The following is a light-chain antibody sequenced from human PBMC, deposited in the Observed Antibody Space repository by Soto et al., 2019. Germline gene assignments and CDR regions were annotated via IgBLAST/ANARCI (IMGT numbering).Light chain of an antibody. CDR1: QSIRNNY. CDR2: GVF. CDR3: QHYDGSPRT. V-gene: IGKV3-20*01. J-gene: IGKJ2*01. Sequence: ETVLAQSPGTVSLSSGERATLSCRASQSIRNNYLAWYQQKPSQAPRLLIYGVFNRATGIPDRFSGSGSGTDFTLTISRLEPEDSAVYYCQHYDGSPRTFGQGTKLEIK.